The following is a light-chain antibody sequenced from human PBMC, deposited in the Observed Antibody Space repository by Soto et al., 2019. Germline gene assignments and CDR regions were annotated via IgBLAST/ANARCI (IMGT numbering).Light chain of an antibody. CDR1: SSDVGDYNF. CDR3: SSYAGSNNLL. CDR2: EVN. J-gene: IGLJ2*01. V-gene: IGLV2-8*01. Sequence: QSALTQPAPVSGSPGQSITISCTGTSSDVGDYNFLSWFQQHPGKAPKLMIYEVNKRPSGVPDRFSGSKSGNTASLTVSGLQPEDEADYYCSSYAGSNNLLFGGGTKLTVL.